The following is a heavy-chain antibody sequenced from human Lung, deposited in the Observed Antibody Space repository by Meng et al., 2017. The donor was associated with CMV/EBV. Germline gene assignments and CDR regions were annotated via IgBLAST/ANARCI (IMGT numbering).Heavy chain of an antibody. CDR2: ISSSGSTI. J-gene: IGHJ3*02. Sequence: SCAASGFTFSSYEMNWVRQAPGKGLEWVSYISSSGSTIYYADSVKGRFTISRDNAKNSPYLQMNSLRAEDTAVYYCARYCSSTSCPLGYDAFDIXGQGXMVTVS. V-gene: IGHV3-48*03. D-gene: IGHD2-2*01. CDR3: ARYCSSTSCPLGYDAFDI. CDR1: GFTFSSYE.